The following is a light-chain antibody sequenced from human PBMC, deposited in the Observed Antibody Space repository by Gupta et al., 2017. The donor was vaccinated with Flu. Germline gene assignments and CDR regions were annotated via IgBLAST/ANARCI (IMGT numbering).Light chain of an antibody. CDR3: QSYDIRLSGAV. CDR2: GNN. V-gene: IGLV1-40*01. CDR1: SSNFGAGYD. J-gene: IGLJ3*02. Sequence: QSVLTQPPSVSGAPLQRLTISCTGSSSNFGAGYDVHWYQQLPGKAPKLLIYGNNNRPSGVPDRFSGSKSGNSASLAITGPQAEDEAEYYCQSYDIRLSGAVFGGGTKLTVL.